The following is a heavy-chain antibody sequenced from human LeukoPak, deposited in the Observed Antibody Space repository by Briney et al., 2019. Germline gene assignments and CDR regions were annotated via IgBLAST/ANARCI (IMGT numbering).Heavy chain of an antibody. CDR1: GGSISTYY. D-gene: IGHD1-26*01. V-gene: IGHV4-59*01. Sequence: PSETLSLTCTVSGGSISTYYWSWIRQPPGKGLEWIGYIYYTGSASYNPSLKSRVTMSLDASKNQFSLELNSVTPADTAAYCCARGGNYWPQWWFDPWGRGTLVSVSS. CDR2: IYYTGSA. CDR3: ARGGNYWPQWWFDP. J-gene: IGHJ5*02.